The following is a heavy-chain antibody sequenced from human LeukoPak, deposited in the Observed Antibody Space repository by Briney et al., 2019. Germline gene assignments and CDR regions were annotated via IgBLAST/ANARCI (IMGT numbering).Heavy chain of an antibody. D-gene: IGHD6-13*01. Sequence: PGGSLRLSCAASGFTFSSYYMHWVRQAPGKGLEWVSSISSSSSYIFYADSVKGRFTISRDNSKNTLYLQMNSLRAEDTAVYYCARDLRDSSSWYPGYWGQGTLVTVSS. CDR2: ISSSSSYI. J-gene: IGHJ4*02. V-gene: IGHV3-21*01. CDR3: ARDLRDSSSWYPGY. CDR1: GFTFSSYY.